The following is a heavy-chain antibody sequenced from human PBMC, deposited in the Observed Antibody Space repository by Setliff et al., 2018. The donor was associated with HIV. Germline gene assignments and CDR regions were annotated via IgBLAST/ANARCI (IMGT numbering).Heavy chain of an antibody. CDR1: GGTFSGYA. J-gene: IGHJ5*01. CDR2: IIPLFGTA. V-gene: IGHV1-69*13. D-gene: IGHD6-19*01. Sequence: SVKVSCKASGGTFSGYAINWVRQAPGQGLEWMGGIIPLFGTAHYAQRLRGRVTITADESTSTAYVELSSLRSADTAVYYCARAPAHEHATGWFSSSNRFDSWGQGTLVTVSS. CDR3: ARAPAHEHATGWFSSSNRFDS.